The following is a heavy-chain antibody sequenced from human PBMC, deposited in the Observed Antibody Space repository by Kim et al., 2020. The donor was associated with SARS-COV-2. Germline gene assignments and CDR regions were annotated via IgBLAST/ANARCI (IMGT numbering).Heavy chain of an antibody. CDR3: ASQYYYDSSGPRRDY. Sequence: SETLSLTCTVSGGSISSGGYYWSWIRQHPGQGLEWLGYIYYSGSTYYNSSLKRRVTISVDTSKNQYPLKLSPVTAADTAVYYCASQYYYDSSGPRRDYWGQGALVTVSS. CDR1: GGSISSGGYY. V-gene: IGHV4-31*03. D-gene: IGHD3-22*01. CDR2: IYYSGST. J-gene: IGHJ4*02.